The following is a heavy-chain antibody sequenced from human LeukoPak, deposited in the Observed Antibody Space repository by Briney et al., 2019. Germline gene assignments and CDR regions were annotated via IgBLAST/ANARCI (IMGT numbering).Heavy chain of an antibody. J-gene: IGHJ4*02. CDR2: ISTSTSLK. D-gene: IGHD3-9*01. CDR3: ARGGGARGFFDWFLD. CDR1: GFTFTGSS. Sequence: GGSLRLSCEASGFTFTGSSMNWVRQAPGKGLEWVSSISTSTSLKYYADSVKGRFIISRDNAKNSLYLEMNSLRAEDTAVYYCARGGGARGFFDWFLDWGRGILVTVSS. V-gene: IGHV3-21*01.